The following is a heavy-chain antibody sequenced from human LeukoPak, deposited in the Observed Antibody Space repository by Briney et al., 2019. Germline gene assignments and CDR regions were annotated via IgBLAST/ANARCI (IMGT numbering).Heavy chain of an antibody. J-gene: IGHJ4*02. V-gene: IGHV5-51*01. D-gene: IGHD2-2*01. CDR3: ARRYCSSTSCNPYFFDY. CDR2: ISPGDSDA. CDR1: GYRFTSSW. Sequence: GESLKISCQVSGYRFTSSWIGWVRHMPGKGLEWMGIISPGDSDARYSPSFQGQVTISADKSISTAYLRWSSLKASDTAMYYCARRYCSSTSCNPYFFDYWGQGTLVTVSS.